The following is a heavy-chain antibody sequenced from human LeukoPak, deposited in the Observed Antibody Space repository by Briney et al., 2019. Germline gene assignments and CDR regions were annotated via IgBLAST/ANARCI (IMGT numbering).Heavy chain of an antibody. Sequence: SETLSLTCAVYGGSFSGYYWSWIRQPPGKGLEWIGEVSHSGSTKYNPSLKSRVTISVDTSKNQFSLKLTSVTAADTAVYYCAREKDIVATTSPYGYWGQGTLVTVSS. CDR1: GGSFSGYY. CDR2: VSHSGST. D-gene: IGHD5-12*01. V-gene: IGHV4-34*01. CDR3: AREKDIVATTSPYGY. J-gene: IGHJ4*02.